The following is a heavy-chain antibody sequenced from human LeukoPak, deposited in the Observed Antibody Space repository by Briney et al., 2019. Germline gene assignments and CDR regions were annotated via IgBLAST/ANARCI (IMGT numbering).Heavy chain of an antibody. D-gene: IGHD2-21*01. CDR1: GVSGSDYY. CDR2: VSPGGYT. J-gene: IGHJ5*02. V-gene: IGHV4-34*01. Sequence: SETLSLTCAVSGVSGSDYYWSWIRQSPEKGLEWIGEVSPGGYTTYNPSLRSRVIISEDTSENQLSLNVTSVTAADTALYYCARIRCGRGQARCYNHWAQGSLVTVSS. CDR3: ARIRCGRGQARCYNH.